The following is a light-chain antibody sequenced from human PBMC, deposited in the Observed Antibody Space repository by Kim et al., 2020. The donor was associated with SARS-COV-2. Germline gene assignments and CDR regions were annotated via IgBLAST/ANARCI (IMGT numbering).Light chain of an antibody. Sequence: SPGERATLSCRASQSVNNNLAWYQQKPGQAPRLLIYDASTRATGIPARFSGSGSGTEFTLTISSLQSEDFALYYCQQYNKWPPLTFGGGTKVDIK. J-gene: IGKJ4*01. CDR3: QQYNKWPPLT. V-gene: IGKV3-15*01. CDR1: QSVNNN. CDR2: DAS.